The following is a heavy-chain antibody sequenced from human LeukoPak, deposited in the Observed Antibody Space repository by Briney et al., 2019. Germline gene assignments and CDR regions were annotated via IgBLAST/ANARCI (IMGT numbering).Heavy chain of an antibody. CDR1: GFTFNDYS. CDR2: IGISSGNT. J-gene: IGHJ4*02. Sequence: GGSLRLSCSTSGFTFNDYSMNWVRQAPGKGLEWISYIGISSGNTKYADSVKGRFTISGDNAKNSLYLQMNSLRVEDSAVYYCARDHNYAFDNWGQGTLVTVSS. D-gene: IGHD1-1*01. CDR3: ARDHNYAFDN. V-gene: IGHV3-48*04.